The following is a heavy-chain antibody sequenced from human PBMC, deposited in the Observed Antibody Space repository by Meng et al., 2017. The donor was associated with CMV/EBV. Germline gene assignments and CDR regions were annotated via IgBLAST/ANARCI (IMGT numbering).Heavy chain of an antibody. J-gene: IGHJ6*02. CDR1: GFTFSSYW. CDR2: ISSSGSTI. D-gene: IGHD2-2*02. V-gene: IGHV3-48*04. Sequence: GGSLRLSCAASGFTFSSYWMHWVRQAPGKGLEWVSYISSSGSTIYYADSVKGRFTISRDNAKNSLYLQMNSLRAEDTAVYYCARGDRIVVVPAAIQKVTYYYYYGMDVWGQGTTVTVSS. CDR3: ARGDRIVVVPAAIQKVTYYYYYGMDV.